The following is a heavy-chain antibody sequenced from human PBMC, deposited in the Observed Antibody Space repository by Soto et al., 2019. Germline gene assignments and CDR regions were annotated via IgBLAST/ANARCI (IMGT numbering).Heavy chain of an antibody. CDR3: AREYYSTTTWIDY. CDR1: GFTFTSYP. Sequence: ASVKVSCKTSGFTFTSYPFSWVRQAPGQGLEWLAWVHPYEGTTKVAHQFRDRLTLTTDTSAATVFMELTSLTSDDTAVYFCAREYYSTTTWIDYWGQRTLVTASS. V-gene: IGHV1-18*04. CDR2: VHPYEGTT. J-gene: IGHJ4*02. D-gene: IGHD2-15*01.